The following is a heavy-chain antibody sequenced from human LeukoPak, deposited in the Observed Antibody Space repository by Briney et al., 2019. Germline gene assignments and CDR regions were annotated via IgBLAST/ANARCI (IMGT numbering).Heavy chain of an antibody. J-gene: IGHJ4*02. V-gene: IGHV3-21*01. CDR1: GFTFSSYG. Sequence: PGRSLRLSCAASGFTFSSYGMHWVRQAPGKGLEWVSSISSSSSYIYYADSVKGRFTISRDNAKNSLYLQMNSLRAEDTAVYYCARSARAGATGFDYWGQGTLVTVSS. D-gene: IGHD1-26*01. CDR2: ISSSSSYI. CDR3: ARSARAGATGFDY.